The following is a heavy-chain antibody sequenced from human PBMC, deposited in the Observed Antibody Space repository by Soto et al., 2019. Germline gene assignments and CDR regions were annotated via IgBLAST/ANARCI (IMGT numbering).Heavy chain of an antibody. CDR1: GGSVSGGVYY. V-gene: IGHV4-31*03. CDR3: ARSSVAGAGYFQH. D-gene: IGHD6-19*01. Sequence: QVQLQESGPGLVKPSQTLSLTCTVSGGSVSGGVYYWHWIRQHPEKGLEWIGYIYYSGSTYYNPSLRSRVTIPADTSKNQFSLKLSSVTVADTAVYYCARSSVAGAGYFQHWGQGTQVIVSS. J-gene: IGHJ1*01. CDR2: IYYSGST.